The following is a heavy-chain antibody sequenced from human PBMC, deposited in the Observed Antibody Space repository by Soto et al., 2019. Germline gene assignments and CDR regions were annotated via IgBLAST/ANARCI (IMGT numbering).Heavy chain of an antibody. CDR3: ARFDGAATAYYFDY. CDR1: GDSIISHFYH. CDR2: IYYSGST. J-gene: IGHJ4*02. D-gene: IGHD3-9*01. V-gene: IGHV4-31*03. Sequence: SENLSTTCTFSGDSIISHFYHCIWLCQHPGKGLEWIGYIYYSGSTYYNPSLKSRVIIAIDTSENQFSLKLTSVTAADTAVYFCARFDGAATAYYFDYWGPGILVT.